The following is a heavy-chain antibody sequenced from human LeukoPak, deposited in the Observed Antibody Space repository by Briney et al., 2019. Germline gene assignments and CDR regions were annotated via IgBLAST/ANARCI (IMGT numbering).Heavy chain of an antibody. V-gene: IGHV1-2*02. CDR2: INPNSGGT. D-gene: IGHD6-13*01. Sequence: GASVKVSCKTSGYTFTAYYMHWMRQAPGQGLEWMGWINPNSGGTNYAQQFQDRVIMTRDTSISTAYMELSRLRSDDTAVYYCARGPATGSFDYWGQGTLVTVSS. CDR1: GYTFTAYY. CDR3: ARGPATGSFDY. J-gene: IGHJ4*02.